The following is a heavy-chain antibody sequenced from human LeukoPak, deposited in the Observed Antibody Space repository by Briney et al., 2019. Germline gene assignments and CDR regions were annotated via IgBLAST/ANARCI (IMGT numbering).Heavy chain of an antibody. Sequence: GGSLRLSCSASGFTFDDYTMHWVRQAPGKGLEWVSLISWDGGSTYYADSVKGRFTISRDNSKNSLYLQMNSLRTEDTALYYCAKGPFGVGYYFDYWGQGTLVTVSS. D-gene: IGHD3-3*01. J-gene: IGHJ4*02. CDR3: AKGPFGVGYYFDY. V-gene: IGHV3-43*01. CDR1: GFTFDDYT. CDR2: ISWDGGST.